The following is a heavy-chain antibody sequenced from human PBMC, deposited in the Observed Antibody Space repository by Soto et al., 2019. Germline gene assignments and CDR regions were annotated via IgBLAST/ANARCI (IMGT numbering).Heavy chain of an antibody. Sequence: VQLVESGGGVVQPGRSLRLSCAASGFTFSDYAMHWVRQAPGKGLEWVAVVSHDGRNTHYADSVKGRFTISRDSSKNXXSXEMTSLRAEDTAVYYCAKGGRQWLVTSDFNYWGQGALVTVSS. D-gene: IGHD6-19*01. V-gene: IGHV3-30*18. CDR2: VSHDGRNT. CDR3: AKGGRQWLVTSDFNY. CDR1: GFTFSDYA. J-gene: IGHJ4*02.